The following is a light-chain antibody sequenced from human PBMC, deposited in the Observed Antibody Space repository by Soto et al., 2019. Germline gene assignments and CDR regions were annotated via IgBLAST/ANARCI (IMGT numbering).Light chain of an antibody. V-gene: IGKV3-20*01. CDR3: QQYGSSPWT. CDR1: QSVSSNL. Sequence: EIVLTQSPGTLSLSPGERATLSCRASQSVSSNLLAWYQQKPGQAPRLLIYGASSRATGIPDRFSGSGSGTDFTLTISRLEPEDFAVYYCQQYGSSPWTFGQGTKVDIK. CDR2: GAS. J-gene: IGKJ1*01.